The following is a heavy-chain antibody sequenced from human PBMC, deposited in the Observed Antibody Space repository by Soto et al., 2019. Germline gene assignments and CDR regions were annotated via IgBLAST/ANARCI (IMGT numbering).Heavy chain of an antibody. V-gene: IGHV3-23*01. CDR3: AKGDYGGNSPYWYFDL. Sequence: EVQLLESGGDFVQPGGSLRLSCAVSGVTFNKYAMSWVRLPPGKGPEWVSAITGSGGLAYYADSVKGRFSISRDNSKNIPFLQMNRLIDEDSATYYCAKGDYGGNSPYWYFDLWGRGTLVIVSS. D-gene: IGHD2-21*02. CDR2: ITGSGGLA. CDR1: GVTFNKYA. J-gene: IGHJ2*01.